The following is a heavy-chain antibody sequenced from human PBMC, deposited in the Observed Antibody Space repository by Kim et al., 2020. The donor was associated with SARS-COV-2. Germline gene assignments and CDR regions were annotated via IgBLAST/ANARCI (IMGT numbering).Heavy chain of an antibody. J-gene: IGHJ1*01. CDR3: ARAGPYSSSWYLYFQH. CDR1: GDSVSSNSAA. V-gene: IGHV6-1*01. CDR2: TYYRSKWYN. D-gene: IGHD6-13*01. Sequence: SQTLSLTCAISGDSVSSNSAAWNWIRQSPSRGLEWLGRTYYRSKWYNDYAVSVKSRITINPDTSKNQFSLQLNSVTPEDTAVYYCARAGPYSSSWYLYFQHWGQGTLVTVSS.